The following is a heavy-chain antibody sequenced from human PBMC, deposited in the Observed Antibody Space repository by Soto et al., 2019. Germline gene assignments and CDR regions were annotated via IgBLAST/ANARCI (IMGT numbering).Heavy chain of an antibody. CDR3: ATGSFTSTGGRIGYHYNAMDV. CDR2: IIPIFGTA. V-gene: IGHV1-69*13. J-gene: IGHJ6*02. Sequence: SVKVSCKASGGTFSSYAISWVRQAPGQGLEWMGGIIPIFGTANFAKKFQGRVTITADESTTTAYMELSSLTSEDTAVYYCATGSFTSTGGRIGYHYNAMDVWGQGTTVTVSS. D-gene: IGHD1-1*01. CDR1: GGTFSSYA.